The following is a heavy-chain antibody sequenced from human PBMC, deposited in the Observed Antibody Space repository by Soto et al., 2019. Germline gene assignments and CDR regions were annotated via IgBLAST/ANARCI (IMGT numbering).Heavy chain of an antibody. CDR3: ARHISSSANDDGMDV. CDR2: IYPGDSNT. CDR1: GYSFTSYW. D-gene: IGHD6-6*01. V-gene: IGHV5-51*01. Sequence: GESLKISCKGSGYSFTSYWISWVRQMPGKGLEWMGIIYPGDSNTRYSPSFQGQVTISADKSISTAYLQWSSLKASDTAIYYCARHISSSANDDGMDVWGQGTTVTVSS. J-gene: IGHJ6*02.